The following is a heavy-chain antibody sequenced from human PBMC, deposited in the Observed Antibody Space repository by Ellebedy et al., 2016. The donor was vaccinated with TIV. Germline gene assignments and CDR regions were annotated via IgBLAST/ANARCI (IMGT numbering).Heavy chain of an antibody. CDR2: ISTIT. D-gene: IGHD2-15*01. Sequence: PGGSLRLSCAASGFKFGDYYMNWVRQAPGKGLEWVSSISTITNYADSVRGRFTISRDNAKNSLYLQMNSLRAEDTAVYYCSRGGGCGGGTCYYPDFWGQGTLVTVSS. CDR1: GFKFGDYY. J-gene: IGHJ4*02. CDR3: SRGGGCGGGTCYYPDF. V-gene: IGHV3-69-1*01.